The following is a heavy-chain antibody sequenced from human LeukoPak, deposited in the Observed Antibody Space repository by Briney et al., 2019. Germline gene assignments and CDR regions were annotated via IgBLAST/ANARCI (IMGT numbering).Heavy chain of an antibody. D-gene: IGHD2-15*01. V-gene: IGHV3-23*01. CDR1: GFTFSSYA. CDR3: ARDCVVAGSAWFDP. CDR2: LSGSGGSI. Sequence: GGSLRLSCAASGFTFSSYAMSWVRQAPGKGLEWVSTLSGSGGSIYYADSVKGRFIISRDNSKTTLYLQMNSLRAEDTAVYYCARDCVVAGSAWFDPWGQGTLVTVSS. J-gene: IGHJ5*02.